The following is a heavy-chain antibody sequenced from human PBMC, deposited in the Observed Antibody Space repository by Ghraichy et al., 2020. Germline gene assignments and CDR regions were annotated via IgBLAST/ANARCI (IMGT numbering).Heavy chain of an antibody. D-gene: IGHD3-3*01. V-gene: IGHV3-7*01. CDR2: IKQDGSEK. Sequence: GGSLRLSCAASGFTFSSYWMSWVRQAPGKGLEWVANIKQDGSEKYYVDSVKGRFTISRDNAKNSLYLQMNSLRAEDTAVYYCARVEYDFWSGYFFDYWGQGTLVTVSS. CDR3: ARVEYDFWSGYFFDY. J-gene: IGHJ4*02. CDR1: GFTFSSYW.